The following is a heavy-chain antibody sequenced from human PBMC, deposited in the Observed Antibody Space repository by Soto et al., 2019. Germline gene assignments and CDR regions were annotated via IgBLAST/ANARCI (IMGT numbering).Heavy chain of an antibody. CDR1: GGSFSGYY. D-gene: IGHD6-13*01. CDR3: ARDQQQLFDP. V-gene: IGHV4-34*01. Sequence: PSETLSLTCAVYGGSFSGYYWSWIRQPPGKGLEWIGEINHSGSTNYNPSLKSRVTISVDTSKNQFSLKLSSVTAADTAVYYCARDQQQLFDPWGQGPRSPSPQ. J-gene: IGHJ5*02. CDR2: INHSGST.